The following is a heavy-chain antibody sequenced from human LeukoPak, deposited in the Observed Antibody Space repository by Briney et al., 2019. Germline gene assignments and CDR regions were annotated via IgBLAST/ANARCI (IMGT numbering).Heavy chain of an antibody. CDR3: ARGPRAGYSSSRFDY. V-gene: IGHV4-34*01. J-gene: IGHJ4*02. CDR2: INHSGST. Sequence: SETLSLTCAVYGGSFSGYYWSWIRQPPGKGLEWIGEINHSGSTNYNPSLKSRVTISVDTSKNQFSLKLNSVTAADTAVYYCARGPRAGYSSSRFDYWGQGTLVTVSS. CDR1: GGSFSGYY. D-gene: IGHD6-13*01.